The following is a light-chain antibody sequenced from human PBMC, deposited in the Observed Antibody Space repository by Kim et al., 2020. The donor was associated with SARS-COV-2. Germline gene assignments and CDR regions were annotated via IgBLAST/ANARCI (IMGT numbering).Light chain of an antibody. CDR3: QTWGTGLWV. CDR2: LTSDGSY. Sequence: SIQLPCTLNRCHTTFATSWHHQQPGKGPRYLIKLTSDGSYNKRVVIPDRFSGFSSGADRYLTFSSLQSEDEGDYYCQTWGTGLWVFGGGTQLTVL. V-gene: IGLV4-69*01. J-gene: IGLJ3*02. CDR1: RCHTTFA.